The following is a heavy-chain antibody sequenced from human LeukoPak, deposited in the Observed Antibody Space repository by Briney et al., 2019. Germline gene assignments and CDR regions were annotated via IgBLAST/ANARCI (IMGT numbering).Heavy chain of an antibody. Sequence: ASVKVSCKASGYTFTSYGISWVRQAPGQGLEWMGWISAYNGNTNYAQKLQGRVTMTTDTSTSIAYMELRSLRSDDTAVYYCARVLVGSRYYDFWSGYSHFDYWGQGTLVTVSS. CDR2: ISAYNGNT. D-gene: IGHD3-3*01. CDR1: GYTFTSYG. J-gene: IGHJ4*02. CDR3: ARVLVGSRYYDFWSGYSHFDY. V-gene: IGHV1-18*01.